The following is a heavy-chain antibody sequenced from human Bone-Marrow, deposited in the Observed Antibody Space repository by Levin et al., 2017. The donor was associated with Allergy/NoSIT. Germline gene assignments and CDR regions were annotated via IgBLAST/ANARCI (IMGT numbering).Heavy chain of an antibody. V-gene: IGHV4-59*01. Sequence: SETLSLTCTVSGGSISSYYWSWIRQPPGKGLEWIGYIYYSGSTNYNPSLKSRVTISVDTSKNQFSLKLSSVTAADTAVYYCARDLTPLYSNYVSRFGELLPYYYYYGMDVWGQGTTVTVSS. D-gene: IGHD3-10*01. CDR1: GGSISSYY. CDR3: ARDLTPLYSNYVSRFGELLPYYYYYGMDV. CDR2: IYYSGST. J-gene: IGHJ6*02.